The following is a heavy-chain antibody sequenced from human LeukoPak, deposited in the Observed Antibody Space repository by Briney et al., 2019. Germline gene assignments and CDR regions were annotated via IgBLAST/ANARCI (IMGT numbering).Heavy chain of an antibody. CDR1: GYSISSGYY. J-gene: IGHJ5*02. CDR3: ARSLPSGSYHNWFDP. Sequence: SETLSLTCAVSGYSISSGYYWGWIRQPPGKGLEWIGSIYHSGSTYYNPSLKSRVTISVDTSKNQFSLKLSSVTAADTAVYYCARSLPSGSYHNWFDPWGQGTLVTVSS. D-gene: IGHD1-26*01. V-gene: IGHV4-38-2*01. CDR2: IYHSGST.